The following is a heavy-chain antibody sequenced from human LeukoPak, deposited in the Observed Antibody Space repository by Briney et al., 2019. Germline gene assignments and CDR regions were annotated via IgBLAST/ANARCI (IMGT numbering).Heavy chain of an antibody. CDR1: GGSISSSSYY. CDR2: IYYTGST. V-gene: IGHV4-39*07. D-gene: IGHD3-22*01. CDR3: ARWSSGYYLNAFDV. J-gene: IGHJ3*01. Sequence: SETLSLTCTVSGGSISSSSYYWGWIRQPPGKGLEWIGSIYYTGSTYYNPSLKSRVTMSVDTSKNQFSLDLNPVTAADTAVYYCARWSSGYYLNAFDVWGQGTMVTVSS.